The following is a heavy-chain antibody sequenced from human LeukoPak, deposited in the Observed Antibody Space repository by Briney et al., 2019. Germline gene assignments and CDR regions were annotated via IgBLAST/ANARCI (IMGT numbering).Heavy chain of an antibody. CDR2: IYHSGST. CDR3: ATHRTTVTTMASGIDAFDI. D-gene: IGHD4-17*01. CDR1: GGSISSSNW. J-gene: IGHJ3*02. Sequence: SGTLSLTCAVSGGSISSSNWWSWVRQPPGKGLEWIREIYHSGSTNYNPSLKSRVTISVDKSKNQFSLKLSSVTAADTAVYYCATHRTTVTTMASGIDAFDIWGQGTMVTVSS. V-gene: IGHV4-4*02.